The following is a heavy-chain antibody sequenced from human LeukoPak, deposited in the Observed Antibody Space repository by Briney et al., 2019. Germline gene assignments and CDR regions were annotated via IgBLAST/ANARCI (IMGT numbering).Heavy chain of an antibody. CDR1: GFTVSNSY. J-gene: IGHJ4*02. D-gene: IGHD3-22*01. Sequence: GGSLGLSCAASGFTVSNSYMNWVRQAPGKGLEWVSLIYSGGGTCYADSVKGRFTISRDNSKNTLYLQMSSLRAEDTAVYYCARNYYDSSAYYYFDYWGQGTLVTVSS. V-gene: IGHV3-66*01. CDR2: IYSGGGT. CDR3: ARNYYDSSAYYYFDY.